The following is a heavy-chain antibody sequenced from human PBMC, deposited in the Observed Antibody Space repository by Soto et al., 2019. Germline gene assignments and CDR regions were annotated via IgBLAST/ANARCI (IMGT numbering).Heavy chain of an antibody. D-gene: IGHD3-10*01. J-gene: IGHJ4*02. V-gene: IGHV4-61*01. Sequence: SETLSLTCTVSGGSVSSGIYYWSWIRQPPGKGLEWIGYIYYSGTTNYNPSLKSRVTISLDTSKNQFSLKLSSVTAADTAVYFCARDSMVRGVTDYWGQGTMVPVSP. CDR2: IYYSGTT. CDR3: ARDSMVRGVTDY. CDR1: GGSVSSGIYY.